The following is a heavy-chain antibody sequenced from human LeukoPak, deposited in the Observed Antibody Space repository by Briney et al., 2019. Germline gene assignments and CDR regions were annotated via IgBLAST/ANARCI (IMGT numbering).Heavy chain of an antibody. Sequence: PSETLSLTCTVSGGSISSSPYYWGWIRQPPGKGLEWIGTIYYSGSTYYNPSLKSRVTISVDTSKNQFSLMLRSVTAADTAVYYCARRYCSGGSCYSDRGAFDIWGQGTMVTVSS. CDR1: GGSISSSPYY. CDR2: IYYSGST. J-gene: IGHJ3*02. CDR3: ARRYCSGGSCYSDRGAFDI. V-gene: IGHV4-39*07. D-gene: IGHD2-15*01.